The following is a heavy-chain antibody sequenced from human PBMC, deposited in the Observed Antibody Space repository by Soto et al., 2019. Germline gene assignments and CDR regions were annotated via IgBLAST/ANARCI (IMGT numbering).Heavy chain of an antibody. Sequence: EVQLLESGGGLVQPGGSLRLSCAASGFPLSTYGMTWVRQAPGKGLEWVSAITGTGGNTYYVDSVKGGFTSSRDNSKNMPYLQVNSLRVEDTAVYYCARIRGECSGLDGWGQGTTVTVS. CDR2: ITGTGGNT. J-gene: IGHJ6*02. D-gene: IGHD3-10*02. CDR3: ARIRGECSGLDG. V-gene: IGHV3-23*01. CDR1: GFPLSTYG.